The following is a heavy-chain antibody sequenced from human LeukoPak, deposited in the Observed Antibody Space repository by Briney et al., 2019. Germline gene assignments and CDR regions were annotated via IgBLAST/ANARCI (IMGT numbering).Heavy chain of an antibody. CDR1: GYSISSGYY. CDR2: IYHSGST. CDR3: ARLQFPDYYDSSGFDY. D-gene: IGHD3-22*01. J-gene: IGHJ4*02. Sequence: SETLSLTCTVSGYSISSGYYWGWIRQPPGKGLEWIGSIYHSGSTYYNPSLKSRVTISVDTSKNQFSLKLSSVTAADTAVYYCARLQFPDYYDSSGFDYWGQGTLVTVSS. V-gene: IGHV4-38-2*02.